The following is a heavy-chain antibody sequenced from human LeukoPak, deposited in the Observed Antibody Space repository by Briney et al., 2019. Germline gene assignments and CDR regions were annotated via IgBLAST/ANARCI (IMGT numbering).Heavy chain of an antibody. J-gene: IGHJ4*02. V-gene: IGHV3-30-3*01. D-gene: IGHD6-19*01. CDR2: ISFDGSKK. CDR3: ARQVAGLDY. CDR1: GFTFSNYG. Sequence: PGGSLRLSCAASGFTFSNYGIHWVRQAPGKGLEWAAVISFDGSKKYCADSVKGRFTISRDNSKNTLYLQMNSLRAEDTAVYYCARQVAGLDYWGQGTLVTVSS.